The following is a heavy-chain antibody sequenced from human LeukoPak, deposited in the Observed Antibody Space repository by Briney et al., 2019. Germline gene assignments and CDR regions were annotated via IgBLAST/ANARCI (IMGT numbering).Heavy chain of an antibody. V-gene: IGHV1-69*05. CDR2: IIPIFGTA. J-gene: IGHJ2*01. D-gene: IGHD4-23*01. Sequence: ASVKVSCKASGGTFSSYAISWVRQAPGQGLEWMGRIIPIFGTANYAQNFQGRVTITTVESTSTAYMELSSLRSEDTAVSYCARHLGNYGGNSAWYFDLWGRGTLVTVSS. CDR3: ARHLGNYGGNSAWYFDL. CDR1: GGTFSSYA.